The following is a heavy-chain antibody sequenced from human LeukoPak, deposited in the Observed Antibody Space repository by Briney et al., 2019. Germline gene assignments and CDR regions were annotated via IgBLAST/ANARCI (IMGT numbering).Heavy chain of an antibody. D-gene: IGHD2-8*02. CDR1: GESFSGYY. CDR2: INHSGST. CDR3: ARYSTGNWFDP. Sequence: PSETLSLTCAVYGESFSGYYWSWIRQPPGKGLEWIGEINHSGSTNYNPSLKSRVTISVDTSKNQFSLKLSSATAADTAVYYCARYSTGNWFDPWGQGTLVTVSS. V-gene: IGHV4-34*01. J-gene: IGHJ5*02.